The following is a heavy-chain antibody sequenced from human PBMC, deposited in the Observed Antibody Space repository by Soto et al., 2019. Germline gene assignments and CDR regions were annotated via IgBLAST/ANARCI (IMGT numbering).Heavy chain of an antibody. Sequence: EVQLVESGGGLVEPGRSLRLSCVASGFTFDDYGMHWVRQAPGKGLEWVSGISWNSGSKTYADSVKGRFTISRDNAKNSLYLQMNSLRDEDTALYYCAKCCPRMTYCNTPSCLITDAFNIWGQGTLVTVSS. J-gene: IGHJ3*02. D-gene: IGHD2-2*01. CDR2: ISWNSGSK. CDR1: GFTFDDYG. V-gene: IGHV3-9*01. CDR3: AKCCPRMTYCNTPSCLITDAFNI.